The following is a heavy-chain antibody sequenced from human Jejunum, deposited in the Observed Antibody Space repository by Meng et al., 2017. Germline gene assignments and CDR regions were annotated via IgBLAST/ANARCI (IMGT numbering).Heavy chain of an antibody. J-gene: IGHJ5*02. CDR1: GCSISDSNW. CDR3: ARDLLGPAIAASGYFDP. D-gene: IGHD5-12*01. CDR2: IYHTGST. Sequence: QVQLQESGPGLCKPSGTLSLTCAVSGCSISDSNWWSWVRQPPGKGLEWIGEIYHTGSTNYNPSLKSRVTISLDKSKNQFFLDLTSVTAADTAVYYCARDLLGPAIAASGYFDPWGQGTLVTVSS. V-gene: IGHV4-4*02.